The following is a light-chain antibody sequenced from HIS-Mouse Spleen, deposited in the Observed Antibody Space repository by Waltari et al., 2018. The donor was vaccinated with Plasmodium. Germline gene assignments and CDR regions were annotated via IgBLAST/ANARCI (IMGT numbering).Light chain of an antibody. J-gene: IGKJ4*01. Sequence: AIRMTQSPSSFSASTGDRVTITCRASQGISSYLAWYQQKPGKAPNLLIYSASTLKSWVPSRFSGSGSGTDFTLTISCLQSEDFATYYCQQYYSYPLTFGGGTKVEIK. V-gene: IGKV1-8*01. CDR3: QQYYSYPLT. CDR1: QGISSY. CDR2: SAS.